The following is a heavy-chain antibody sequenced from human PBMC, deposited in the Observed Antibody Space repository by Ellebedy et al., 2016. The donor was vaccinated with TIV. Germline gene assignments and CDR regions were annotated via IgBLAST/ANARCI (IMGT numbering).Heavy chain of an antibody. CDR2: IDYSGVT. CDR1: GGSMRGYY. Sequence: SETLSLTCAVSGGSMRGYYWSWIRQPPGKRLEYMGNIDYSGVTKYNPSLKSRITISLDTSKNLFSLKLTSGTAADTAVYYCTRDGVDGLDVWGHGATVVVSS. V-gene: IGHV4-59*01. CDR3: TRDGVDGLDV. J-gene: IGHJ6*01. D-gene: IGHD2-15*01.